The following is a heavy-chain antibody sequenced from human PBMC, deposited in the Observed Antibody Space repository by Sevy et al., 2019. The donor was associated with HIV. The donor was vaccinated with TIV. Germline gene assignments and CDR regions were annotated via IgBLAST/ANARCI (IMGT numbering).Heavy chain of an antibody. CDR2: LIGGGRRT. CDR1: GFPFSSYA. J-gene: IGHJ6*02. Sequence: GESLKISCAASGFPFSSYAMSWVRQAPGRGLEWVSTLIGGGRRTYYADSVTGRFITSRDNSRNTLYLQMNSLRAEDTAIYYCAKRRVQSGLSGGGANYGMDVCGRGTTVTVSS. CDR3: AKRRVQSGLSGGGANYGMDV. V-gene: IGHV3-23*01. D-gene: IGHD2-8*02.